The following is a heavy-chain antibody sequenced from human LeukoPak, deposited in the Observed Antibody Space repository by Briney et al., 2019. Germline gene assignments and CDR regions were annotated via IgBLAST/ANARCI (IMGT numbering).Heavy chain of an antibody. D-gene: IGHD6-19*01. CDR2: ITGRSDKT. CDR3: AKGGWLDD. J-gene: IGHJ4*02. Sequence: GGSLRLSCAASGFNFNKYDMTWARQAPGKGLGWVSTITGRSDKTYYTDSVKGRFVTSRDNSKDTLYLQMNSLRAEDTALYYCAKGGWLDDLGQGALVTVSS. CDR1: GFNFNKYD. V-gene: IGHV3-23*01.